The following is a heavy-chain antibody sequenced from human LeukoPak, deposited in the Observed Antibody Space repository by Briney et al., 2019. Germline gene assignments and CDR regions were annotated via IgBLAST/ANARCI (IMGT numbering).Heavy chain of an antibody. J-gene: IGHJ4*02. V-gene: IGHV3-7*03. CDR3: ARDQYDTWSRRGNFDS. CDR2: IKLDGSEK. CDR1: GFTFGKYW. Sequence: GGSLRLSCVASGFTFGKYWMSWVRQAPGKGLEWVANIKLDGSEKNYVDSVKGRFTISRDNTKNSLYLQMNSPRVEDTAVFYCARDQYDTWSRRGNFDSWGQGTLVIVSS. D-gene: IGHD3-3*01.